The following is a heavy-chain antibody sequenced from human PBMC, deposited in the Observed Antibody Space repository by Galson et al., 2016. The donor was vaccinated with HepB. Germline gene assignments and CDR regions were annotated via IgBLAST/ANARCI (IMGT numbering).Heavy chain of an antibody. CDR1: GDSVSSNNAA. CDR3: VSGETGTARIRVFDM. D-gene: IGHD1-7*01. V-gene: IGHV6-1*01. Sequence: CAISGDSVSSNNAAWNWIRQSPSRGLEWLGRTYYRSKWYNDYAVSVKSRITINPDTSKNQFYLQLNSVTHEDTAVYYCVSGETGTARIRVFDMWGQGKMVPVSS. J-gene: IGHJ3*02. CDR2: TYYRSKWYN.